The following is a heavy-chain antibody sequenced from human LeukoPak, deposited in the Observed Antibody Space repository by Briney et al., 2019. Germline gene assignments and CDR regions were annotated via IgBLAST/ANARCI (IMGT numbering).Heavy chain of an antibody. CDR2: LNRDGSYT. D-gene: IGHD2-21*01. J-gene: IGHJ4*02. CDR1: GFTFSDFW. CDR3: VRGIVAVPAPVPIRDY. V-gene: IGHV3-74*01. Sequence: GGSLRLSCVTSGFTFSDFWMHWVRQVPGKGLVWVSRLNRDGSYTDYADSVKGRFTMSRDNARNTLYLQMNSPRVEDTAVYYCVRGIVAVPAPVPIRDYWGQGTLVTVSS.